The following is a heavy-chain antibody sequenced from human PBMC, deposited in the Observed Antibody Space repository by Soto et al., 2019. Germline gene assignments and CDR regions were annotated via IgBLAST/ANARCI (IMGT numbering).Heavy chain of an antibody. CDR3: ARGGYSGYIPPWGALDY. CDR2: IYYSGST. Sequence: QVQLQESGPGLVKPSQTLSLTCTVSGGSISSGDYYWSWIRQPPGKGLEWIGYIYYSGSTYYNPSLKSRVTISVDTSKNQFSLKLSSVTAADTAVYYCARGGYSGYIPPWGALDYWGQGTLVTVSS. CDR1: GGSISSGDYY. J-gene: IGHJ4*02. V-gene: IGHV4-30-4*01. D-gene: IGHD5-12*01.